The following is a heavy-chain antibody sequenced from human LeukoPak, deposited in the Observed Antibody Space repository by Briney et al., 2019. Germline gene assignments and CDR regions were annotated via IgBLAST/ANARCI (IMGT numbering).Heavy chain of an antibody. V-gene: IGHV1-18*01. CDR3: ANIVVVTASPDAFDI. Sequence: ASVKVSCKASGYTFTSYGISWVRQAPGQGLEWMGWISAYNGNTNYAQKLQGRVTMTTDTSTSTAYMELRSLRSDDTAVYYCANIVVVTASPDAFDIWGQGTMVTVSS. D-gene: IGHD2-21*02. CDR2: ISAYNGNT. CDR1: GYTFTSYG. J-gene: IGHJ3*02.